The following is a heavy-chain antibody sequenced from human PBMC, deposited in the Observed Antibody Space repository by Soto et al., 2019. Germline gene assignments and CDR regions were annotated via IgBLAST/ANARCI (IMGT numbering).Heavy chain of an antibody. J-gene: IGHJ4*02. Sequence: GGSLRLSCAASGFTFSSYGMHWVRQAPGKGLEWVAVISYDGSNKYYADSVKGRFTISRDNSKNTLYLQMNSLRAEDTAVYYCAKPCEGGGFLEWLLDYWGQGTLVTVSS. CDR3: AKPCEGGGFLEWLLDY. D-gene: IGHD3-3*01. CDR1: GFTFSSYG. CDR2: ISYDGSNK. V-gene: IGHV3-30*18.